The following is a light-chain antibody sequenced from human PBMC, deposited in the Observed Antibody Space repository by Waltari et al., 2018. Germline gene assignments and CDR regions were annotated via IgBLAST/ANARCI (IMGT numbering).Light chain of an antibody. CDR3: QKYNNWPET. CDR2: GAS. V-gene: IGKV3-15*01. Sequence: EIVMTQSPATLSVSPGERATLSCRASQSVSSNLAWYQQKPGQAPRPRLYGASTRGTGIPARFSGSGSGTEFTLTISSMQSEDFAVYYCQKYNNWPETFGQGTKLEIK. J-gene: IGKJ2*01. CDR1: QSVSSN.